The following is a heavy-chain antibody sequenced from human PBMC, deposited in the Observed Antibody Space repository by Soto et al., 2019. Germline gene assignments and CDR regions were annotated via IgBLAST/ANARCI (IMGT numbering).Heavy chain of an antibody. CDR2: IYYSGST. D-gene: IGHD3-10*01. Sequence: SETLSLTCTVSGGSVSSGSYYWSWIRQPPGKGLEWIGYIYYSGSTNYNPSLKSRATISVDTSKNQFSLKLSSVTAADTAVYYCARQRITMVRGVIPPFDYWGQGTLVTVSS. J-gene: IGHJ4*02. V-gene: IGHV4-61*01. CDR1: GGSVSSGSYY. CDR3: ARQRITMVRGVIPPFDY.